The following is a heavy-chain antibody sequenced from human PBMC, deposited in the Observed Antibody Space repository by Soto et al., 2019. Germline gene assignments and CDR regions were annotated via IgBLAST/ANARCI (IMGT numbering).Heavy chain of an antibody. Sequence: SLRLSCAVSGLDFSNYHMNWVRQAPGKGLEWVSAITGRGSYTYYADSVRGRFTISRDNSKNTLSLQMNSLSAEDTAIYYCAKDRDGYTNQVDYWGQGTLVTVSS. D-gene: IGHD5-12*01. J-gene: IGHJ4*02. CDR2: ITGRGSYT. CDR1: GLDFSNYH. V-gene: IGHV3-23*01. CDR3: AKDRDGYTNQVDY.